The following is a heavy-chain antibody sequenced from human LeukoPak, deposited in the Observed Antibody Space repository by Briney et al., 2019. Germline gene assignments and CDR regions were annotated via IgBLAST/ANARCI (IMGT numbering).Heavy chain of an antibody. V-gene: IGHV3-30-3*01. CDR2: ISHDGSDQ. CDR1: GFTFTSHG. D-gene: IGHD6-25*01. J-gene: IGHJ4*02. Sequence: PGGSLRLSCAASGFTFTSHGMHWIRQAPGKGLEWVAVISHDGSDQHSADSVKGRFTISRDNSKNTLYLQMNSLRAEDTAVYYCAKDVGGYVIGYFDYWGQGTLVTVSS. CDR3: AKDVGGYVIGYFDY.